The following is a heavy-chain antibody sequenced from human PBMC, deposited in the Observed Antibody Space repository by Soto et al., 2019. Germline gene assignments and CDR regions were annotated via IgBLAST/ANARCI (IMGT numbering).Heavy chain of an antibody. D-gene: IGHD3-22*01. V-gene: IGHV4-59*01. Sequence: PSETLSLTCFISGGSFSNDYWTWIRQSPGKGLEWIGCIFHTGITDYNPSVKSRVTIPIDKSRNLFSLNLTSVTAADTAVYYCARDRYFYDSRGYYRTLDSWGQGTLVTVS. CDR2: IFHTGIT. CDR3: ARDRYFYDSRGYYRTLDS. J-gene: IGHJ5*01. CDR1: GGSFSNDY.